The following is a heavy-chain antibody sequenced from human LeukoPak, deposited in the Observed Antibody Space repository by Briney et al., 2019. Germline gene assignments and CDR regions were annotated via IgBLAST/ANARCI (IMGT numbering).Heavy chain of an antibody. CDR2: ISWNSGSI. V-gene: IGHV3-9*01. Sequence: GGSLRLSCAASGFTFDDYAMHWVRQAPGKGLEWVSGISWNSGSIGYADSVKGRFTISRDNAKNSLYLQMNSLRAEGTALYYCAKGPDTAMVTGFDYWGQGTLVTVSS. CDR1: GFTFDDYA. D-gene: IGHD5-18*01. J-gene: IGHJ4*02. CDR3: AKGPDTAMVTGFDY.